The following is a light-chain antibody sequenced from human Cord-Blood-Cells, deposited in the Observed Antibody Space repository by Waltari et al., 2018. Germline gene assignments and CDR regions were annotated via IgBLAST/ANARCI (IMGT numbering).Light chain of an antibody. V-gene: IGLV2-14*01. CDR1: SSYVGGSNY. Sequence: QSALTQPASVSGSPGQSITLPCTGTSSYVGGSNYVSWYQQHPGKAPQLMIYDVSKRPSGVSNRFSGSKSGDTASLTISGLQAEDEADYYCSSYTSSSTYVFGTGTKVTVL. J-gene: IGLJ1*01. CDR3: SSYTSSSTYV. CDR2: DVS.